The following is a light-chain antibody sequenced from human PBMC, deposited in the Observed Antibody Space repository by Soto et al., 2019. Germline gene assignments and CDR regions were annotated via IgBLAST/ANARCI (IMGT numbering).Light chain of an antibody. Sequence: DIPMTQSPSSLSASVGDRVTITCQASQDISNYLNWYQQKPGKAPKLLIYDASNLETGVTSRFSGSGSGTDFTFTISSLQPEDIATYYCQQYDDLPHTFGQGTKLEIK. CDR3: QQYDDLPHT. V-gene: IGKV1-33*01. CDR2: DAS. CDR1: QDISNY. J-gene: IGKJ2*01.